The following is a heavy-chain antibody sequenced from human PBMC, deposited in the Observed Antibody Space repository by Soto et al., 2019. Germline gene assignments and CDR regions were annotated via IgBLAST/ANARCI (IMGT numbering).Heavy chain of an antibody. CDR2: IYYSGST. Sequence: SETLSLTCTVSGGSISSYYWSWIRQPPGKGLEWIGYIYYSGSTDYNPSLKSRVTISVDTSKNQFSLKLSSVTAADTAVYYCARELPEDYDFWSGPFDYWGQGTLVTVSS. CDR1: GGSISSYY. V-gene: IGHV4-59*01. CDR3: ARELPEDYDFWSGPFDY. J-gene: IGHJ4*02. D-gene: IGHD3-3*01.